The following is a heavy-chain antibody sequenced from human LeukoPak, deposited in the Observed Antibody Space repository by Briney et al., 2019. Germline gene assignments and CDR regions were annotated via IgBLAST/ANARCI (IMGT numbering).Heavy chain of an antibody. CDR3: AKDVGKWESLHFFDY. D-gene: IGHD1-26*01. CDR1: GFTFSSSA. J-gene: IGHJ4*02. Sequence: GGSLRLSCAASGFTFSSSAMSWVRQAPGKGLEWVSAISNNGGYTYYADSVQGRFTISRDNSKSTLCLQMNSLRAEDTAVYYCAKDVGKWESLHFFDYWGQGTLVTVSS. CDR2: ISNNGGYT. V-gene: IGHV3-23*01.